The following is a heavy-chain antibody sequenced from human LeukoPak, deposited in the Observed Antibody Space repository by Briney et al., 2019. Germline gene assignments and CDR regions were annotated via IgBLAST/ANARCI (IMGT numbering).Heavy chain of an antibody. CDR1: GGSISSGGYY. CDR2: IYYSGST. Sequence: SETLSLTCTVSGGSISSGGYYWSWIRQHPGKGLEWIGYIYYSGSTYYNPSLKSRVTISVDTSKNQFSLKLSSVTAADTAVYYCAREGPAANYNMDVWGKGTTVTVSS. CDR3: AREGPAANYNMDV. D-gene: IGHD2-2*01. J-gene: IGHJ6*03. V-gene: IGHV4-31*03.